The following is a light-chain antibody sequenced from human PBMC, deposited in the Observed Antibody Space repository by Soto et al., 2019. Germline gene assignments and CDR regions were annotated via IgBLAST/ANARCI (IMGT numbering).Light chain of an antibody. Sequence: EIVMTQSPATLSVSPGERATLSCRASQSVGNNFAWYQQKPGQAPRLLIFATSTRATGVPGRFSGSGSGTEFTLTISSRQSEDFAVYYCQQYSDWPLTFGGGTKVEI. CDR1: QSVGNN. CDR2: ATS. CDR3: QQYSDWPLT. J-gene: IGKJ4*01. V-gene: IGKV3-15*01.